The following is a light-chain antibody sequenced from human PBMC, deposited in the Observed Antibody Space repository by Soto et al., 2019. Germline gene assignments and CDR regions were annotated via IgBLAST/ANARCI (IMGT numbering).Light chain of an antibody. CDR2: AAS. J-gene: IGKJ5*01. CDR1: QSISINY. Sequence: EIVMTQSPATLSVSPGERATLSCRASQSISINYVAWYQQRPGQAPRLLIYAASSRAAGIPDRFSGSGSGTDFTLDISRLEPEDFAVYYCQEYENTPGTFGRGTRLEI. V-gene: IGKV3-20*01. CDR3: QEYENTPGT.